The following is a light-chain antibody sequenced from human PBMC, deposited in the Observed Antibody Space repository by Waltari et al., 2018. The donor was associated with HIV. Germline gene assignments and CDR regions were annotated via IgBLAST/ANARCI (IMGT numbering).Light chain of an antibody. CDR1: QGISNH. Sequence: DIQLTQSPSVLSVSVGDRVTITCRASQGISNHLAWYQQGPGKSPKLLIYAASTLQTGVPSRFSGGGSGTEFTLTISSLQPEDSATYYCQQFQSFPLTFGQGTRLEIK. V-gene: IGKV1-9*01. J-gene: IGKJ5*01. CDR2: AAS. CDR3: QQFQSFPLT.